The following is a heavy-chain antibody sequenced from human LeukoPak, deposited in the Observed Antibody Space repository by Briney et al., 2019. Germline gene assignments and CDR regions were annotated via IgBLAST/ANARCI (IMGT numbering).Heavy chain of an antibody. D-gene: IGHD3-10*01. V-gene: IGHV3-33*01. CDR1: GFTFSSYG. J-gene: IGHJ6*02. Sequence: GVSLRLSCAASGFTFSSYGMHWVRQGPGKGLEWVTFIWYDGTDKNYADSVKGRFTISRDNSKNTLYLQMNSLRAEDTAVYYCARSGSTYYYGMDVWGQGTTVTVSS. CDR2: IWYDGTDK. CDR3: ARSGSTYYYGMDV.